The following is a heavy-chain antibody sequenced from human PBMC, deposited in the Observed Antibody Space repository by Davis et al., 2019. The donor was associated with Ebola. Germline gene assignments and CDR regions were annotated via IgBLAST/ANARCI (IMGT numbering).Heavy chain of an antibody. CDR3: ARHGYGFGMDV. Sequence: GGSLRPSCAAPGFTVSSNHMSWVRQAPGKGLEWVSVIYSGGSTYYADSVKGRFTLSRDNSKNTLYLQMNSLGAEDTAVYDCARHGYGFGMDVWGQGTTVTVSS. CDR1: GFTVSSNH. J-gene: IGHJ6*02. CDR2: IYSGGST. V-gene: IGHV3-66*04. D-gene: IGHD5-12*01.